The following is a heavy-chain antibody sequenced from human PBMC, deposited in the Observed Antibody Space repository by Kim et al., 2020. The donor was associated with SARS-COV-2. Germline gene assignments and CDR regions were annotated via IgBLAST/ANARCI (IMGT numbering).Heavy chain of an antibody. D-gene: IGHD5-12*01. Sequence: AKKFQGRVTMTRNTSISTAYMELSSLRSEDTAVYYCARAKLPSPYYGMDVWGQGTTVTVSS. CDR3: ARAKLPSPYYGMDV. V-gene: IGHV1-8*01. J-gene: IGHJ6*02.